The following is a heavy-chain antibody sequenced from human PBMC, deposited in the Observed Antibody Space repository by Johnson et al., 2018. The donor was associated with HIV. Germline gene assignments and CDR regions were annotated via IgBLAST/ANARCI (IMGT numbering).Heavy chain of an antibody. Sequence: VQLVESGGGVVQPGRSLRLSCAASGFTFSTYAMHWVRQAPGRGLEWVGRIKRQIDGGTTDYATPVKGRFTFSRDDSKNTLYLDMKSLKTEDTAVYYCAKDSIEWELRAFDIWGQGTMVTVSS. D-gene: IGHD1-26*01. J-gene: IGHJ3*02. CDR2: IKRQIDGGTT. V-gene: IGHV3-15*01. CDR3: AKDSIEWELRAFDI. CDR1: GFTFSTYA.